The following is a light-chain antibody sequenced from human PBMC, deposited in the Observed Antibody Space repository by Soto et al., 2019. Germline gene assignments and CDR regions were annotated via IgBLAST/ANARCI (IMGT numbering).Light chain of an antibody. V-gene: IGKV1-39*01. CDR3: QQSYSNPQT. CDR2: ATS. Sequence: DIQMTQSPSSLSASVGDRVTITCRASQSISSYLNWYQQKPGKAPKLLIYATSSLPSGLPSRFSGSGSGTDFTLTISSLQPEDFATYYCQQSYSNPQTFGQGTKLEIK. J-gene: IGKJ2*01. CDR1: QSISSY.